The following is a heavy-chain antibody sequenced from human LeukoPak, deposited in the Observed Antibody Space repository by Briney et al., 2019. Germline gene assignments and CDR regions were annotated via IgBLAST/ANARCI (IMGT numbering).Heavy chain of an antibody. J-gene: IGHJ3*01. V-gene: IGHV1-69*06. Sequence: ASVKVSCKASGGTFSSYAISWVRQAPGQGLEWMGGIIPIFGTIDYAQKFQGRVTITADKSTSTAYMELTSLTSEDRAVYYCARFLSLGGYALDLWGQGTMVTVSS. CDR3: ARFLSLGGYALDL. CDR2: IIPIFGTI. D-gene: IGHD3-16*02. CDR1: GGTFSSYA.